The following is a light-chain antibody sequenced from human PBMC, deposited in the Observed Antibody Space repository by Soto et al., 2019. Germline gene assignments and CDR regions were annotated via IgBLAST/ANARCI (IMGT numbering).Light chain of an antibody. CDR3: HHQYSDTPIT. CDR1: QGISSY. J-gene: IGKJ5*01. Sequence: AIRMTQSHSPLSPSPGARATITFRASQGISSYLAWYQHKPGKAPKLLIYAASTLQRGVPSRFSGSGSGTDFTLAISFMQSEDYATYSCHHQYSDTPITFGQGTRLEVK. CDR2: AAS. V-gene: IGKV1-8*01.